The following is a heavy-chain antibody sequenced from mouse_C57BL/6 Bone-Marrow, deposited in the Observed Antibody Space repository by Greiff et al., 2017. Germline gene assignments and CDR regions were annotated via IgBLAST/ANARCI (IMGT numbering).Heavy chain of an antibody. Sequence: VKLQQPGAELVRPGSSVKMSCKASGYTFTSYWMHWVKQRPRQGLEWIGNIDPSDSETHYNQKFKAKATLTVDKSSSTAYMQLSSLTSEASAVYCCARGLVWYFDVWGTGTTVTVSS. CDR3: ARGLVWYFDV. CDR1: GYTFTSYW. J-gene: IGHJ1*03. D-gene: IGHD2-2*01. CDR2: IDPSDSET. V-gene: IGHV1-52*01.